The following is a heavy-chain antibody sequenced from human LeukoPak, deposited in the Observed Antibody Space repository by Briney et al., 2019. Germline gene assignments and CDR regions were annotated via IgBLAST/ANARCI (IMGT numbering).Heavy chain of an antibody. CDR1: GFTFSSYW. Sequence: GGSLRLSCAASGFTFSSYWMSWVRQAPGKGLEWVAVIWYDGSNKYYADSVKGRFTISRDNSKNTLYLQMNSLRAEDTAVYYCARDPYNEGDFDYWGQGTLVTVSS. J-gene: IGHJ4*02. CDR2: IWYDGSNK. CDR3: ARDPYNEGDFDY. D-gene: IGHD3-10*01. V-gene: IGHV3-33*08.